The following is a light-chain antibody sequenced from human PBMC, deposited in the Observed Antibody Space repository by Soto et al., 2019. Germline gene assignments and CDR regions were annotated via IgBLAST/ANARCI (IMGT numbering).Light chain of an antibody. CDR1: SIESKS. CDR2: DDS. CDR3: AAWDDNLSGPI. Sequence: SYELTQPPSVSVAPGQTARITCGGNSIESKSVHWYQQRPGQAPVLVVYDDSDRPSGIPERFSGSKSGTSASLAISGLRSEDEADYFCAAWDDNLSGPIFGGGTQLTVL. V-gene: IGLV3-21*02. J-gene: IGLJ2*01.